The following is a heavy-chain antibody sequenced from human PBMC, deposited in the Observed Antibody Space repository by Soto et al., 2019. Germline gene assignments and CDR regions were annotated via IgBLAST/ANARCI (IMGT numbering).Heavy chain of an antibody. V-gene: IGHV4-59*05. CDR2: MFYTGST. J-gene: IGHJ4*02. CDR1: GGSLSGYY. CDR3: AVVGLQLCLRGFDY. Sequence: SETLSLTCTVSGGSLSGYYWSWIRQPPGKGLEWIGSMFYTGSTNYSPSLKSRATISVDTSKNQFSLKLSSVTAADTAVYYCAVVGLQLCLRGFDYWGQGTLVTVSS. D-gene: IGHD5-18*01.